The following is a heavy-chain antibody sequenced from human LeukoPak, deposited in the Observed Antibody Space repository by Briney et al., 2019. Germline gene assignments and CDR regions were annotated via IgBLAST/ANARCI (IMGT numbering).Heavy chain of an antibody. Sequence: GRSLRLSCAASGFTFSSYAMHWVRQAPGKGLEWVSYISITSNTIHYADSVKGRFTISRDNTKNSLHLQMTRLRADDTAVYYCARGALDAYDSWGQGTPVTVSS. D-gene: IGHD5-24*01. CDR1: GFTFSSYA. CDR2: ISITSNTI. CDR3: ARGALDAYDS. V-gene: IGHV3-48*04. J-gene: IGHJ5*01.